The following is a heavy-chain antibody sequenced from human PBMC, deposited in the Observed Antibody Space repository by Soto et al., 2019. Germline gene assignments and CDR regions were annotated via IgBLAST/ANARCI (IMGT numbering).Heavy chain of an antibody. CDR2: IWYDGSNK. CDR3: ARVTESGYDHGNFDY. Sequence: QTGWSLRLSCAASGFTFSSYGMHWVRQAPGKGLEWVAVIWYDGSNKYYADSVKGRFTISRDNSKNTLYLQMNSLRAEDTAVYYCARVTESGYDHGNFDYWGQGTLVTVSS. CDR1: GFTFSSYG. J-gene: IGHJ4*02. D-gene: IGHD5-12*01. V-gene: IGHV3-33*01.